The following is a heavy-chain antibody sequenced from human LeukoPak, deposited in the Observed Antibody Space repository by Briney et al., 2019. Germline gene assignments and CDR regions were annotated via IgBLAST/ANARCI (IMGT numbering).Heavy chain of an antibody. CDR3: ARVGQQLEHTFDY. CDR2: ISSSSSYI. J-gene: IGHJ4*02. V-gene: IGHV3-21*01. D-gene: IGHD6-13*01. Sequence: GGSLRLSCAASGFTFSTYSVNWVRQAPGKGLEWVSSISSSSSYIYYADSVKGRFTISRDNAKNSLYLQMNSLRAEDTAVYYCARVGQQLEHTFDYWGQGTLVTVSS. CDR1: GFTFSTYS.